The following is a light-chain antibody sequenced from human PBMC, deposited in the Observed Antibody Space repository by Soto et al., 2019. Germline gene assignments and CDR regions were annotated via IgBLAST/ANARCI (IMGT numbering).Light chain of an antibody. CDR2: TAS. J-gene: IGKJ1*01. V-gene: IGKV1-39*01. CDR3: QQSFSSPRT. Sequence: DIQMTQSPSSLSASIGDRVTITCRASQNINTYLSWYQQKPGKAPRFLIYTASSSQSGVSSRLSVSGSGTDFTLTINSLQPEDFATYYCQQSFSSPRTFGQGTKVDIK. CDR1: QNINTY.